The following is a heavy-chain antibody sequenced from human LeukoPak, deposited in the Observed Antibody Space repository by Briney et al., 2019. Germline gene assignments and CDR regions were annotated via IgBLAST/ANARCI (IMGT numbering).Heavy chain of an antibody. CDR2: VYYSGST. Sequence: PSETLSLTCTVSGGSITNYYWSWIRQPPGEGLEWIGHVYYSGSTNYNPSLKSRVTISVDKSKNQFSLKLSSVTAADTAVYYCARSWYSSSWYLYYYYGMDVWGQGTTVTVSS. D-gene: IGHD6-13*01. CDR1: GGSITNYY. J-gene: IGHJ6*02. CDR3: ARSWYSSSWYLYYYYGMDV. V-gene: IGHV4-59*12.